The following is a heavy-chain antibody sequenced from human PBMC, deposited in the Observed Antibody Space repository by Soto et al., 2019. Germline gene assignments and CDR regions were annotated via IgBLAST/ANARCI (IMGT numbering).Heavy chain of an antibody. Sequence: PGGSLRLSCAASGFPFSSYSMNWVRQTPGKGLEWVSYISSSSTIYYADSVKGRFTISRDNAKNSLYLQMNSLRAEDTAVYYCARGGLTAIWEYYYYYYYMDVWGKGTTVTVSS. D-gene: IGHD2-21*01. CDR2: ISSSSTI. V-gene: IGHV3-48*01. CDR1: GFPFSSYS. CDR3: ARGGLTAIWEYYYYYYYMDV. J-gene: IGHJ6*03.